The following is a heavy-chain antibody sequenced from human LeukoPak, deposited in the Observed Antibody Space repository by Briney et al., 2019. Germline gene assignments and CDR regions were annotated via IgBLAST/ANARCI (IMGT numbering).Heavy chain of an antibody. CDR3: AKAGLLWFGELLGAFDI. CDR2: ISGSGCSR. CDR1: GFNFSSYA. J-gene: IGHJ3*02. Sequence: GALRLSCAASGFNFSSYAMNLVRQAPGKGLEGVSGISGSGCSRYYADFLKGRFHISRDNSKYTLYLQMNSLRAEDTAVYYCAKAGLLWFGELLGAFDIWGQGTMVTVSS. V-gene: IGHV3-23*01. D-gene: IGHD3-10*01.